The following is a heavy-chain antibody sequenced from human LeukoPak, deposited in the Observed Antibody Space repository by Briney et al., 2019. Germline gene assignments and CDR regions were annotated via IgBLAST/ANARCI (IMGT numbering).Heavy chain of an antibody. V-gene: IGHV3-21*01. D-gene: IGHD4-11*01. Sequence: GGSLRLSCAASGFTFSSYSMNWVRQAPGKGLEWVSSISSSGSYIYYADSVKGRFTISRDNAKNSLYLQMNSLRAEDTAVYYCARDVTTVTTHAFDIWGQGTMVTVSS. CDR3: ARDVTTVTTHAFDI. CDR2: ISSSGSYI. J-gene: IGHJ3*02. CDR1: GFTFSSYS.